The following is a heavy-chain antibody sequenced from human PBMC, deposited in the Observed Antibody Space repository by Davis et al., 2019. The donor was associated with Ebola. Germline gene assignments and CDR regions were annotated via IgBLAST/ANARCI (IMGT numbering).Heavy chain of an antibody. J-gene: IGHJ4*02. CDR1: GGSFSGYY. CDR3: SDWNR. Sequence: SETLSLTCAVYGGSFSGYYWSWIRQSPGKGLEWIGGIDHSGIRTYNPSLESRVTMTVDTSKNQFSLRLKSLTAADTAVYYCSDWNRWGQGTLVTVSS. V-gene: IGHV4-34*01. CDR2: IDHSGIR. D-gene: IGHD1-1*01.